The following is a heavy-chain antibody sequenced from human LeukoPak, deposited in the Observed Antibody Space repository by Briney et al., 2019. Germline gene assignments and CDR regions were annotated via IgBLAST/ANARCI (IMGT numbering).Heavy chain of an antibody. CDR1: GYTFASYG. CDR2: ISAYNGNT. CDR3: ARDQQQLAFDY. Sequence: ASVKGSCKASGYTFASYGISWVRQAPGQGLEWMGWISAYNGNTNYAQKLQGRVTMTTDTPTSTAYMELRSLRSDDTAVYYCARDQQQLAFDYWGQGTLVTVSS. J-gene: IGHJ4*02. V-gene: IGHV1-18*04. D-gene: IGHD6-13*01.